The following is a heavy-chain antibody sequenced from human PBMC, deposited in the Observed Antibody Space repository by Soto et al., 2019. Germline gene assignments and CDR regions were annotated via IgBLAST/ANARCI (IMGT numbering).Heavy chain of an antibody. D-gene: IGHD3-16*01. J-gene: IGHJ4*02. V-gene: IGHV3-74*01. CDR1: GFTFSTSW. Sequence: EVQLVESGGGLVQPGGSLRLSCTTSGFTFSTSWMHWVRQTPGKGLLWVSHISTDGSITNYADSAKGRSTISRDNAKNTLFLQMNNLRAEDTAVYFCARDIGYGGNWGQGTLVTVSS. CDR2: ISTDGSIT. CDR3: ARDIGYGGN.